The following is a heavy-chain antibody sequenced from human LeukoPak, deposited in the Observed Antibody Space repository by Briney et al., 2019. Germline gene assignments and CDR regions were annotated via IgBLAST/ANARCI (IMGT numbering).Heavy chain of an antibody. J-gene: IGHJ4*02. CDR1: GFTFSSDA. D-gene: IGHD3-16*01. CDR3: ARASWVSSTDAVR. Sequence: GGSLRLSCAASGFTFSSDAMSWVRQAPGKGLEWVSAISGGGGSTYYAVSVKGRFTISRDSSRNTVYFQLNNLRVEDTAIYYCARASWVSSTDAVRWGQGTLVTVAS. CDR2: ISGGGGST. V-gene: IGHV3-23*01.